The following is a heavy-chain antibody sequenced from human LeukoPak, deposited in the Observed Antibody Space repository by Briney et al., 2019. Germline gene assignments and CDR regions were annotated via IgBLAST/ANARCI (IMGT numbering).Heavy chain of an antibody. CDR2: INPNSGGT. V-gene: IGHV1-2*02. Sequence: ASVNVSCKASGYTFTRYYMHWVRQAPGQGLEWMGWINPNSGGTNYAQKFQGRVTMTRDTSISTAYMELSRLRSDDTAVYYCAREGPRISGSPRYWGQGTLVTVSS. CDR3: AREGPRISGSPRY. CDR1: GYTFTRYY. J-gene: IGHJ4*02. D-gene: IGHD1-26*01.